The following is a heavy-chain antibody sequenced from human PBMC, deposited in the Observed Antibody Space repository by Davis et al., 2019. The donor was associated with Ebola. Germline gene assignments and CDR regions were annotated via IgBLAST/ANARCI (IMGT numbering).Heavy chain of an antibody. J-gene: IGHJ5*02. V-gene: IGHV3-23*01. Sequence: GGSLRLSCAASEFTFSSYTMGWVRQAPGKGLEWVSGVSDSGGSTHYADSVKGRFTISRDNSKNTVHLQMNSLRADDTAVYYCAKGGGTSSSDFRRTWGQGTLVTVSS. CDR2: VSDSGGST. CDR3: AKGGGTSSSDFRRT. D-gene: IGHD6-6*01. CDR1: EFTFSSYT.